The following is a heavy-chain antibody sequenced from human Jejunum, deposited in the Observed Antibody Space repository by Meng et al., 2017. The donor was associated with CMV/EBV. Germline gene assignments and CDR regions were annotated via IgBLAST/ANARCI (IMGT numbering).Heavy chain of an antibody. CDR2: IYYSGST. J-gene: IGHJ4*02. CDR1: GGSVSSGGYY. V-gene: IGHV4-31*03. CDR3: ARVSSGWDYFDY. Sequence: QVQLQECGPGLVKPSQTLSLTCHVSGGSVSSGGYYWTWIRQHPGKGLEWFGHIYYSGSTFYNPSLKRRVIISIGTSKNQFSLNLRSVTAADTAVYYCARVSSGWDYFDYWGQGTLVTVSS. D-gene: IGHD6-19*01.